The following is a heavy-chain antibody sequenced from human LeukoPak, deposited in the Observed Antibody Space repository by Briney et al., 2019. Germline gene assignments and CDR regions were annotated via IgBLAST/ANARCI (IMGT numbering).Heavy chain of an antibody. CDR1: GFTFSSYG. V-gene: IGHV3-33*01. CDR2: IWYDGSNK. Sequence: GGSLRLSCAASGFTFSSYGMHWVRQAPGKGLEWVAVIWYDGSNKYYEDSVKGRFTISRDNSKNTLSLQMNSLRPEDTAVYYCARPLGYCSSTSCSPSSYYYYMDVWGKGTTVTVSS. J-gene: IGHJ6*03. CDR3: ARPLGYCSSTSCSPSSYYYYMDV. D-gene: IGHD2-2*01.